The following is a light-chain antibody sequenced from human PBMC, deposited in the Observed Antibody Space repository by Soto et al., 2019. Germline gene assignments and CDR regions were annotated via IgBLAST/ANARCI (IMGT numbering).Light chain of an antibody. CDR3: QQYNNWPRT. CDR1: QSVNRY. J-gene: IGKJ1*01. CDR2: DTS. V-gene: IGKV3-11*01. Sequence: VVLTQSPATLSLSPGERATLSCRASQSVNRYLAWYQQKPGQAPRLLIYDTSNRATGIPARFSGSGSGTEFTLTISSLQSEDFAVYYCQQYNNWPRTFGQGTKVDIK.